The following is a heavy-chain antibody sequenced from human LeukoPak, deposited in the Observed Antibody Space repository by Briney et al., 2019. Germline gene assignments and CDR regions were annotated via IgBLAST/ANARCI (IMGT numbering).Heavy chain of an antibody. J-gene: IGHJ4*02. CDR2: IYYSGST. CDR1: GGSISSYY. D-gene: IGHD7-27*01. CDR3: ARSSRTGEKAFDY. V-gene: IGHV4-59*01. Sequence: SETLSLTCTVSGGSISSYYWSWIRQPPGKGLEWIGYIYYSGSTNYNPSLKSRVTISVDTSKNQFSLKLSSVTAADTAVYYCARSSRTGEKAFDYWGQGTLVNVSS.